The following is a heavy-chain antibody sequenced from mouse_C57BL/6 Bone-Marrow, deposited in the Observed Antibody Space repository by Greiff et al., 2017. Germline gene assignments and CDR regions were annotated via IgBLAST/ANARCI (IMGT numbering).Heavy chain of an antibody. J-gene: IGHJ2*01. CDR2: IYPGSGNT. V-gene: IGHV1-76*01. CDR3: ARRGPYYGSSYLDY. CDR1: GYTFTDYY. D-gene: IGHD1-1*01. Sequence: QVQLQQSGAELVRPGASVKLSCKASGYTFTDYYINWVKQRPGQGLEWIARIYPGSGNTYYNEKFKGKATLTAEKSSSTAYMQLSSLTSEDSAVYFCARRGPYYGSSYLDYWGQGTTLTVSS.